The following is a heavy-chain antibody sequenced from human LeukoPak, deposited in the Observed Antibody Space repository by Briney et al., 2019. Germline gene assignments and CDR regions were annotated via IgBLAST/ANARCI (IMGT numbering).Heavy chain of an antibody. V-gene: IGHV3-13*01. Sequence: PGGSLRLSCAASGLTFSSHDMHWVRQVTGKGLEWVSAIGTLADTFYSDSVKGRFTISRENAKNSFYPQMNGLRAGDTAVYYCATGRSRGWSYAFDIWGRGTVVTVSS. D-gene: IGHD6-19*01. CDR3: ATGRSRGWSYAFDI. J-gene: IGHJ3*02. CDR2: IGTLADT. CDR1: GLTFSSHD.